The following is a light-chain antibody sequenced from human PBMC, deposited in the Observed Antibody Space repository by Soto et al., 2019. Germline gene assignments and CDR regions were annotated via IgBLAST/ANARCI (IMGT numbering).Light chain of an antibody. V-gene: IGKV3-11*01. CDR3: QQHSNWPPLT. J-gene: IGKJ4*01. CDR2: DAS. Sequence: EIVLTQSPATLSLSPGERATLSCRASQSVSTYLAWFQQKPGQGPRLLIYDASNRATGIPARFSGSGSGTDLTLTISSLEPEDFAVYYCQQHSNWPPLTFGGGTKVEIK. CDR1: QSVSTY.